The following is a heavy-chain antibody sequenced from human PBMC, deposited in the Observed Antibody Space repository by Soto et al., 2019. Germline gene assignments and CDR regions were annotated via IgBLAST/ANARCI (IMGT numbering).Heavy chain of an antibody. Sequence: SETLSLTCAVYGGSFSGYYWSWIRQPPGKGLEWMGEINHSGSTNYNPSLKSRVTISVDTSTNQFSLKLSSVTAADTAVYYWARARTVYYYYGMDVWGQGTTVTVSS. CDR2: INHSGST. CDR3: ARARTVYYYYGMDV. CDR1: GGSFSGYY. V-gene: IGHV4-34*01. J-gene: IGHJ6*02.